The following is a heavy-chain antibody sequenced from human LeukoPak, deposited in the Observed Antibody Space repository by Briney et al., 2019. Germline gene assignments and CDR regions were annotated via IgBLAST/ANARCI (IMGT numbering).Heavy chain of an antibody. CDR2: IYYSGST. V-gene: IGHV4-39*01. CDR1: GGSISSSSYY. Sequence: SETLSLTCTVFGGSISSSSYYWGWIRQPPGKGLEWIGSIYYSGSTYYNPSLKSRVTISVDTSKNQFSLKLSSVTAADTAVYYCARERGESLWFGDDYWGQGTLVTVSS. CDR3: ARERGESLWFGDDY. D-gene: IGHD3-10*01. J-gene: IGHJ4*02.